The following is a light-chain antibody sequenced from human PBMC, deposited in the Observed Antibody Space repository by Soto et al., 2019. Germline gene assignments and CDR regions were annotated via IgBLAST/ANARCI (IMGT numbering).Light chain of an antibody. CDR1: QSVSSSY. V-gene: IGKV3-20*01. CDR2: GAS. J-gene: IGKJ5*01. Sequence: IVVRQSPGTLSLSPGEGATLSCRASQSVSSSYIAWYQQRPGQTPSLLIYGASTRATGIPDRFSGSGSGTHFTLTISRLEPGDFAVYYCQHFGGTTFTVGQGTRLESK. CDR3: QHFGGTTFT.